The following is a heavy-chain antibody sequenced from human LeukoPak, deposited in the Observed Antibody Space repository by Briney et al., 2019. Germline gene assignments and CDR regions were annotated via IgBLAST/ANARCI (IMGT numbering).Heavy chain of an antibody. CDR3: ARALGYGSFDY. CDR2: INTSGTT. V-gene: IGHV4-4*07. D-gene: IGHD5-12*01. Sequence: PSETLSLICTVSGGSISSFYWNWIRQPAGKGLEWIGRINTSGTTNYNPSLKSRLTMSVDTSKNQFSLKLSSVTAADTAVYYCARALGYGSFDYWGQGTLVTVSS. CDR1: GGSISSFY. J-gene: IGHJ4*02.